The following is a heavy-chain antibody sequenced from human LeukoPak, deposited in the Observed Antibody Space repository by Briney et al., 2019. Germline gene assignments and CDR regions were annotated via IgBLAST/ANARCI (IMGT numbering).Heavy chain of an antibody. CDR3: ARGNGGFCSGGSCFRPYYYNYMDV. V-gene: IGHV1-18*01. CDR2: ISADNGNT. J-gene: IGHJ6*03. D-gene: IGHD2-15*01. CDR1: GYTFTSYG. Sequence: ASVKVSCKASGYTFTSYGISWVRQAPGQGLEWRGWISADNGNTKYAQKLQGRVTMTTDTSMSTAYMELRILRSDDTAVYYCARGNGGFCSGGSCFRPYYYNYMDVWGKGTTVTVSS.